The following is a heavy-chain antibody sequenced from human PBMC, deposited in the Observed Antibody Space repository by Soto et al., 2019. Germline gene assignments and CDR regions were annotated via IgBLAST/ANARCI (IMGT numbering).Heavy chain of an antibody. D-gene: IGHD2-21*01. CDR3: ARCQEGIVASY. CDR2: VKDGGST. Sequence: QVQLQQWGAGLLKPSETLSLTCTVNGGSLTGYYWSWIRQPPGKGLEWIGEVKDGGSTNSSPSLMGXXAXSXXTGEDHFSLRLSCVTAADTAVWCWARCQEGIVASYWDEG. CDR1: GGSLTGYY. V-gene: IGHV4-34*01. J-gene: IGHJ4*02.